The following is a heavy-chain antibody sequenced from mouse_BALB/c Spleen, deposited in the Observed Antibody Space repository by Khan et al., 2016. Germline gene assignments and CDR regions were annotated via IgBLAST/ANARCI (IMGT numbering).Heavy chain of an antibody. CDR3: AEDYYGSNWFAY. J-gene: IGHJ3*01. D-gene: IGHD1-1*01. CDR1: GYTFTNYG. CDR2: INTNTGEP. V-gene: IGHV9-3*02. Sequence: QIQLVQSGPELKKPGETVKISCKASGYTFTNYGMNWVKQAPGKGLKWMGWINTNTGEPTYAEEIKGRFAFSLETSASTAYLQINNLKNEDTATYFCAEDYYGSNWFAYWGQGTLVTVSA.